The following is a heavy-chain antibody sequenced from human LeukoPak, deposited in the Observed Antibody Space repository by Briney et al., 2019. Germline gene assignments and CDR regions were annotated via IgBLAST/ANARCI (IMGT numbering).Heavy chain of an antibody. D-gene: IGHD2-15*01. CDR3: AKDWENCSGGSCYAAYNWFDP. CDR2: ISAYNGNT. J-gene: IGHJ5*02. Sequence: ASVKVSCKASGYSFTTYAFSWVRQAPGQGLEWMGWISAYNGNTNYAQKLQGRVTMTTDTSTSTAYMELRSLRSDDTAVYYCAKDWENCSGGSCYAAYNWFDPWGRGTLVTVSS. V-gene: IGHV1-18*01. CDR1: GYSFTTYA.